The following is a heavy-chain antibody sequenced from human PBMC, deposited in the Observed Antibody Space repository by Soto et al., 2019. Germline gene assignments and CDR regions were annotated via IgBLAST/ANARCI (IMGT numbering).Heavy chain of an antibody. CDR3: ARPIEFATVTTPYYYYGMDV. D-gene: IGHD4-17*01. V-gene: IGHV3-33*01. J-gene: IGHJ6*02. CDR2: IWYDGSNK. Sequence: GGSLRLSCAASGFTFSSYGMHWVRQAPGKGLEWVAVIWYDGSNKYYADSVKGRFTISRDNSKNTLYLQMNSLRAEDTAVYYCARPIEFATVTTPYYYYGMDVWGQGTTVTVSS. CDR1: GFTFSSYG.